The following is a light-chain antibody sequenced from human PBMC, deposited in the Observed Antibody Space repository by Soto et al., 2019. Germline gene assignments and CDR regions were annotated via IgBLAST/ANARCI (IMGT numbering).Light chain of an antibody. J-gene: IGKJ5*01. Sequence: EIVLTQSPATLSLAPGEGATLSCRASQSISNYLAWYQQKPGQAPRLLIYDASNRATGIPARFSGSGSGTDFTLTISSLEPEDFAVYYCQQRSNWPITFGQGTRLEI. CDR1: QSISNY. CDR2: DAS. CDR3: QQRSNWPIT. V-gene: IGKV3-11*01.